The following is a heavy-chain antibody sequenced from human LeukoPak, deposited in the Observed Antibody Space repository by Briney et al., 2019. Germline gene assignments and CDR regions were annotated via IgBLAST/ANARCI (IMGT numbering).Heavy chain of an antibody. D-gene: IGHD3-22*01. Sequence: SETLSLTCTISGGSVSDYYWSWIRQSPGKGLEWIGYIYHTGSTSYSPSLKSRVTISVDTSKNQFSLKLSSVTAADTAVYYCARLGRYYYDSSGYLGNYYYYMDVWGKGTTVTISS. V-gene: IGHV4-59*02. CDR2: IYHTGST. CDR3: ARLGRYYYDSSGYLGNYYYYMDV. J-gene: IGHJ6*03. CDR1: GGSVSDYY.